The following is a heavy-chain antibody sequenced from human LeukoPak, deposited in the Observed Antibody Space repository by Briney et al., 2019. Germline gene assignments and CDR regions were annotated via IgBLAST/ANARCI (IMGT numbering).Heavy chain of an antibody. CDR1: GVTFSDYY. Sequence: GGSLRLSCAASGVTFSDYYMSWIRQAPGKGLGWVSYISSSGSTIYYADPVKGRFTISRDSPKNSLYHQMNSLRAEDTAVYYCARRTGDSYYFDYCGHGTLVTVSS. J-gene: IGHJ4*01. CDR2: ISSSGSTI. D-gene: IGHD1-26*01. CDR3: ARRTGDSYYFDY. V-gene: IGHV3-11*01.